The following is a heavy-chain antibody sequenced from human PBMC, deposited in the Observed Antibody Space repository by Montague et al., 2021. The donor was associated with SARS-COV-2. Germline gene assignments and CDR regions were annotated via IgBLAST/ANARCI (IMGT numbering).Heavy chain of an antibody. J-gene: IGHJ3*02. CDR1: GGSISSGSYY. D-gene: IGHD3-3*01. CDR2: MYTSGST. V-gene: IGHV4-61*02. Sequence: TLSLTCTVSGGSISSGSYYWSWIRQPAGKGLEWIGRMYTSGSTNYNPSLKSRVTISVDTSKNQFSLKLSSVTAADTAVYYCARVPRNYDFWSGFYDAFDIWGQGTMVTVSS. CDR3: ARVPRNYDFWSGFYDAFDI.